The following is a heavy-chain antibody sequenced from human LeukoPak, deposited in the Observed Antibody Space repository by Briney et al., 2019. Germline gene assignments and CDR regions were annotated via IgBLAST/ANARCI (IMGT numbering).Heavy chain of an antibody. CDR2: ISSSSSYI. V-gene: IGHV3-21*01. Sequence: GSLRLSCAASGFTFSSYSMNWVRQAPGKGLEWVSSISSSSSYIYYADSVKGRFTISRDNAKNSLYLQMNSLRAEDTAVYYCARGLVAAAAPPRFDPWGQGTLVTVSS. CDR1: GFTFSSYS. D-gene: IGHD6-13*01. CDR3: ARGLVAAAAPPRFDP. J-gene: IGHJ5*02.